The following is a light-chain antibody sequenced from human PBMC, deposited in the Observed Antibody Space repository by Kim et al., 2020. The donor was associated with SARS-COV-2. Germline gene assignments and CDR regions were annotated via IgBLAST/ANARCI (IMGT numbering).Light chain of an antibody. V-gene: IGKV1-8*01. CDR2: AAS. Sequence: AIRMTQSPSSFSASTGDRVTITCRASQGISSYLAWYQQKPGKAPKLLIYAASTLQSGVPSRFSGSGSGTDFTLTISCLQSEDFGTYYCQQYYRYPRTFGQGTKVDIK. CDR3: QQYYRYPRT. J-gene: IGKJ1*01. CDR1: QGISSY.